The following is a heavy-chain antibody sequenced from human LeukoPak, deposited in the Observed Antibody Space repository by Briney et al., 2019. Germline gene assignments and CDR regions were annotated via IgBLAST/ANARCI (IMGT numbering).Heavy chain of an antibody. V-gene: IGHV3-48*02. CDR3: ARARASGRSGFDY. Sequence: GGSLRLSCAASGFTFSSYWMHWVRQAPGKGLEWVSYISSSSSTIYYADSVKGRFTISRDNAKNSLYLQMNSLRDEDTAVYYCARARASGRSGFDYWGQGTLVTVSS. D-gene: IGHD2-15*01. J-gene: IGHJ4*02. CDR1: GFTFSSYW. CDR2: ISSSSSTI.